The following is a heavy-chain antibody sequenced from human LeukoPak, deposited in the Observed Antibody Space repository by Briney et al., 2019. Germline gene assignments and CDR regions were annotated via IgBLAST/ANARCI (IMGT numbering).Heavy chain of an antibody. J-gene: IGHJ4*02. Sequence: SETLSLTCTVSGGSINDYYWSWVRQSPGKGLEWIGYIYYTGRTKYNPSVQSRVTISVDTSKNQFSLNLRSVTSADTAVYFCTRVSIHGDSDYWGQGTLVTVSS. V-gene: IGHV4-59*01. CDR2: IYYTGRT. CDR3: TRVSIHGDSDY. CDR1: GGSINDYY.